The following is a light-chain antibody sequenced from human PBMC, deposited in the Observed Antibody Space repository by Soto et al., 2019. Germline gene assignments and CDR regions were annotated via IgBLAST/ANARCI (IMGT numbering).Light chain of an antibody. V-gene: IGLV2-14*01. CDR2: DVS. J-gene: IGLJ1*01. CDR3: SSYTSSSARI. Sequence: QSVLTQPPSVSGSPGQSVTISCTGTSSDVGSYNYVSWHQQHPGKAPKLMIYDVSNRPSGVSNRFSGSKSGNTASLTISGLQAEDEADYYCSSYTSSSARIFGTGTKVTVL. CDR1: SSDVGSYNY.